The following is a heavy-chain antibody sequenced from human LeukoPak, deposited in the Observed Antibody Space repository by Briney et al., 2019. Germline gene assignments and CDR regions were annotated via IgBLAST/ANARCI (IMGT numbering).Heavy chain of an antibody. J-gene: IGHJ4*02. CDR1: GFTFSSYS. CDR2: ISGSGGST. D-gene: IGHD2-15*01. CDR3: AKSPGVVVVAATLDY. V-gene: IGHV3-23*01. Sequence: GGSLRLSCAASGFTFSSYSMNWVRQAPGKGLEWVSAISGSGGSTYYADSVKGRFTISRDNSKNTLYLQMNSLRAEDTAVYYCAKSPGVVVVAATLDYWGQGTLVTVSS.